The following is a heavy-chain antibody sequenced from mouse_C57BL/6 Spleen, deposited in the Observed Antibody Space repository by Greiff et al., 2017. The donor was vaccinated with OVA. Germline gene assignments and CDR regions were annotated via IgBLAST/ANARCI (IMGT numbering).Heavy chain of an antibody. CDR1: GYTFTSYW. Sequence: QLQQPGAELVKPGASVKLSCKASGYTFTSYWMHWVKQRPGQGLEWIGMIHPNSGSTNYNEKFKSKATLTVDKSSSTAYMQLSSLTSEDSAVYYCARGYYGSRGYFDYWGQGTTLTVSS. D-gene: IGHD1-1*01. CDR2: IHPNSGST. J-gene: IGHJ2*01. V-gene: IGHV1-64*01. CDR3: ARGYYGSRGYFDY.